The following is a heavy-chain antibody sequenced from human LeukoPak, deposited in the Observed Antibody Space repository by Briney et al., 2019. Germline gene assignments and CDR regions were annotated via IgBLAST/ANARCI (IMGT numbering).Heavy chain of an antibody. J-gene: IGHJ6*03. V-gene: IGHV3-21*01. CDR2: ISSSSYI. D-gene: IGHD3-10*01. Sequence: KPGGSLRLSCAASGFTFSSYSMNWVRQAPGKGLEWVSSISSSSYIYYADSVKGRFTISRDNAKNSLYLQMNSLRAEDTAVYYCAKAVPGPYYYYMDVWGKGTTVTVSS. CDR3: AKAVPGPYYYYMDV. CDR1: GFTFSSYS.